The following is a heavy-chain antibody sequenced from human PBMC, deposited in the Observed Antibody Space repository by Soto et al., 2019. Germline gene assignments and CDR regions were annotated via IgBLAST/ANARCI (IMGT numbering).Heavy chain of an antibody. CDR2: IDPSDSYT. CDR1: GYSFSSYW. Sequence: GESLKISYKGSGYSFSSYWISLVRQIHVTGMAWMGRIDPSDSYTNYSPSFQGHVTISADKSISTAYLQWSSLQASDNPMYYWARQGYCSSTSCHIPYYYYGLDVWGQGTTVTVSS. J-gene: IGHJ6*02. V-gene: IGHV5-10-1*01. D-gene: IGHD2-2*01. CDR3: ARQGYCSSTSCHIPYYYYGLDV.